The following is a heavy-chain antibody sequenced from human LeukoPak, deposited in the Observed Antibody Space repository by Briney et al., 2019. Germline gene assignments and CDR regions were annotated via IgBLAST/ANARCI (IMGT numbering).Heavy chain of an antibody. V-gene: IGHV4-34*01. CDR2: INHSGST. Sequence: PSETLSLTCAVYGGSFSGYYWSWIRQPPGKGLEWIGEINHSGSTNYNPSLKSRVTISVDTSKNQFSLKLSSVTAADTAVYYCAGSYSSGYFNYFDYWGQGTLVTVSS. CDR1: GGSFSGYY. D-gene: IGHD3-22*01. J-gene: IGHJ4*02. CDR3: AGSYSSGYFNYFDY.